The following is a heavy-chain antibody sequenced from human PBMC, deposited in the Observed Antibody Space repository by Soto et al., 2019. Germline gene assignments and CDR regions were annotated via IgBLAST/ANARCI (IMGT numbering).Heavy chain of an antibody. CDR1: GFTFNTYW. V-gene: IGHV3-74*01. D-gene: IGHD5-12*01. Sequence: PGGSLRLSCAASGFTFNTYWMHWVRQAPGKGLVWVSRINSDGIKTTYADSVKGRFTISRDNAKTTVYLQMNSLRAEDTAVYYCATVATNSYDWLDPWGQGTLVTVSS. J-gene: IGHJ5*02. CDR3: ATVATNSYDWLDP. CDR2: INSDGIKT.